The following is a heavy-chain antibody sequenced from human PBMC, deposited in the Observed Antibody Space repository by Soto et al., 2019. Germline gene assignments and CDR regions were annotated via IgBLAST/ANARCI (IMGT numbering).Heavy chain of an antibody. CDR2: IYYSGST. CDR3: ARQEDYDILTGYYRFFDY. CDR1: GGSISSSSYY. J-gene: IGHJ4*02. Sequence: QLQLQESGPGLVKPSETLSLTCTVSGGSISSSSYYWGWIRQPPGKGLEWIGSIYYSGSTYYNPSLKSRVTISVDTSKHQCSLKLSSVTAADTAVYYCARQEDYDILTGYYRFFDYWGQGTLVTVSS. V-gene: IGHV4-39*01. D-gene: IGHD3-9*01.